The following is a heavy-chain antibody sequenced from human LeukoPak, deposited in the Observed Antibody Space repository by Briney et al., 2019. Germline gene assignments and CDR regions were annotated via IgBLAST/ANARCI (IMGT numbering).Heavy chain of an antibody. CDR3: TKGPRGYSSGWYIDY. Sequence: GGSLRLSCAASGFTFDDYAMHWVRRAPEKGLEWVSSISWNSGTIDYADSVKGRFTISRDNAKNSLYLQMNSLRPEDTALYYCTKGPRGYSSGWYIDYWGQGTLVTVSS. D-gene: IGHD6-19*01. V-gene: IGHV3-9*01. CDR2: ISWNSGTI. CDR1: GFTFDDYA. J-gene: IGHJ4*01.